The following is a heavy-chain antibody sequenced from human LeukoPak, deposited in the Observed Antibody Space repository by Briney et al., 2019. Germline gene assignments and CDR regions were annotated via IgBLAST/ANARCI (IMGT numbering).Heavy chain of an antibody. CDR2: IYYSGST. J-gene: IGHJ4*02. Sequence: SETLSLTCVVSGGSFTTYYWTWIRQHPGKGLEWIGYIYYSGSTYYNPSLKSRVTISVDTSKNQFSLKLSSVTAADTAVYYCARGRIAAAGTVDYWGQGTLVTVSS. D-gene: IGHD6-13*01. V-gene: IGHV4-31*11. CDR3: ARGRIAAAGTVDY. CDR1: GGSFTTYY.